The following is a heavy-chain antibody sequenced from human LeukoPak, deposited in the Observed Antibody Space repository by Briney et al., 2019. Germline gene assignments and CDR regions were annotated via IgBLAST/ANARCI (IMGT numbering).Heavy chain of an antibody. D-gene: IGHD3-16*02. CDR3: ARASILRLGELSLML. CDR1: GYSISSGYY. CDR2: IYHSGST. Sequence: PSETLSLTCTVSGYSISSGYYWGWIRQPPGKGLEWIGSIYHSGSTYYNPSLKSRVTISVDTSKNQFSLKLSSVTAADTAVYYCARASILRLGELSLMLWGQGTLVTVSS. J-gene: IGHJ4*02. V-gene: IGHV4-38-2*02.